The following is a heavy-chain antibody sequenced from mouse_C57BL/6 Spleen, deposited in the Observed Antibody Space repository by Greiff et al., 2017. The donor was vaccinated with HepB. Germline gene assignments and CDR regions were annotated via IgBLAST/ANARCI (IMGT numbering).Heavy chain of an antibody. D-gene: IGHD1-1*01. CDR3: ARERGSSSYYAMDY. J-gene: IGHJ4*01. CDR2: INYDGSST. Sequence: EVKLVESEGGLVQPGSSMKLSCTASGFTFSDYYMAWVRQVPEKGLEWVANINYDGSSTYYLDSLKSRFIISRANAKNILYLQMSSLKSEDTATYYCARERGSSSYYAMDYWGQGTSVTVSS. CDR1: GFTFSDYY. V-gene: IGHV5-16*01.